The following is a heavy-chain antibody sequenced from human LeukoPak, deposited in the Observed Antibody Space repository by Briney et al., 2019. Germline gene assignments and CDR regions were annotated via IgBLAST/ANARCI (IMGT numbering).Heavy chain of an antibody. V-gene: IGHV4-59*01. J-gene: IGHJ4*02. Sequence: SETLSLTCTVSGGSISSYYWSWIRQPPGKGLEWIGYIYYSGSTNYNPSLKSRVTISVDTSKNQFPLKLSSVTAADTAVYYCARERDGYILWGQGTLVTVSS. CDR1: GGSISSYY. CDR2: IYYSGST. D-gene: IGHD5-24*01. CDR3: ARERDGYIL.